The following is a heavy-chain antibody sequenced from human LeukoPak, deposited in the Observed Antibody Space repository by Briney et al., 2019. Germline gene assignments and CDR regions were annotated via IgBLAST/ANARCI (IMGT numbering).Heavy chain of an antibody. Sequence: AASVKVSFKASGYTFTSYGISWVRQAPGQGLEWMGWISAYNGNTNYAQKLQGRVTMTTDTSTSTAYMELRSLRSDDTAVYYCARDQGWPTVYGMDVWGQGTTVTVSS. CDR1: GYTFTSYG. CDR3: ARDQGWPTVYGMDV. CDR2: ISAYNGNT. D-gene: IGHD6-19*01. V-gene: IGHV1-18*01. J-gene: IGHJ6*02.